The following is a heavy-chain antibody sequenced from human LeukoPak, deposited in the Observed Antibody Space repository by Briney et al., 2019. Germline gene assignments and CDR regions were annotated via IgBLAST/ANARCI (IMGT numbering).Heavy chain of an antibody. D-gene: IGHD2/OR15-2a*01. Sequence: GGSLRLSCAASGFTFSNYWMSWVRQAPGKGLEWVANIKEGGSEKYYVDSVKGRFTISRDNAKNSLYLQMNSLRAEDTAVYYCARGLLVFDYWGQGTLVTVSS. J-gene: IGHJ4*02. CDR3: ARGLLVFDY. V-gene: IGHV3-7*01. CDR1: GFTFSNYW. CDR2: IKEGGSEK.